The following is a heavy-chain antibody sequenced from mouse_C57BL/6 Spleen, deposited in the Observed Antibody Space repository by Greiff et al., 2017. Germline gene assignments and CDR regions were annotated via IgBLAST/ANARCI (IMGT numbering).Heavy chain of an antibody. V-gene: IGHV1-42*01. J-gene: IGHJ2*01. CDR2: INPSTGGT. Sequence: VQLKESGPELVKPGASVTISCKASGYSFTGYYMNWVKQSPDKSLEWIGEINPSTGGTTYNQKCKAKATLTVDKSSSTAYMQLKSLTSEDSAVYYCAKTGTEGLDYWGQGTTLTVSS. CDR3: AKTGTEGLDY. D-gene: IGHD4-1*01. CDR1: GYSFTGYY.